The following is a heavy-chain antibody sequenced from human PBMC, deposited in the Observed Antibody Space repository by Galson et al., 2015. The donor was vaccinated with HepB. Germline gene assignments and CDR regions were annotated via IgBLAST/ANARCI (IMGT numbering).Heavy chain of an antibody. D-gene: IGHD6-6*01. CDR3: ARTPKITARPFDS. J-gene: IGHJ4*02. Sequence: SETLSLTCAVYGGSFSGYYWSWIRQPPGKGLEWIGEINHSGSTNYNPSLKSRVTISVDTSKNQFSLKLSSVTAADTAVYYCARTPKITARPFDSWGRGTLVTVSS. CDR1: GGSFSGYY. CDR2: INHSGST. V-gene: IGHV4-34*01.